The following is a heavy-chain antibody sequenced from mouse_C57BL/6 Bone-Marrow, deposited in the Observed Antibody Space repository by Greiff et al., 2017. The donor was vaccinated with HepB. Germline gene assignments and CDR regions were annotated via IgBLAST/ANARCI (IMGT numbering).Heavy chain of an antibody. CDR2: ISSGGSYT. CDR1: GFTFSSYG. J-gene: IGHJ2*01. Sequence: EVQRVESGGDLVKPGGSLKLSCAASGFTFSSYGMSWVRQTPDKRLEWVATISSGGSYTYYPDSVKGRFTISRDNAKNTLYLQMSSLKSEDTAMYYCARQGLLWLRRGFDYWGQGTTLTVSS. V-gene: IGHV5-6*01. D-gene: IGHD2-2*01. CDR3: ARQGLLWLRRGFDY.